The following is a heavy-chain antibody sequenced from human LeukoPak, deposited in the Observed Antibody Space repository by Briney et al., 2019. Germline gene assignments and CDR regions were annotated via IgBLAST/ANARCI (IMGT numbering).Heavy chain of an antibody. J-gene: IGHJ4*02. D-gene: IGHD2-8*01. CDR1: GYTFTGYY. V-gene: IGHV1-2*02. Sequence: ASVKVSCKASGYTFTGYYMHWVRQAPGQGLEWIGWINPNSGGTNYAQKFQGRVTMTRDTSISTAYMELSRLRSDDTAVYYCARVEGYCTNGVCSDYWGQGTLVTVSS. CDR3: ARVEGYCTNGVCSDY. CDR2: INPNSGGT.